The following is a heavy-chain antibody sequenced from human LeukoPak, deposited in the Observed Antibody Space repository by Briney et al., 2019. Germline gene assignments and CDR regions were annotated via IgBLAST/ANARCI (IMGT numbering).Heavy chain of an antibody. CDR3: ARETVTNHDAFDI. CDR2: ISHDGSNT. CDR1: GFTFSNHA. D-gene: IGHD4-11*01. Sequence: GRSLRLSCAASGFTFSNHAMHWVRQAPGKGLKWVAVISHDGSNTYYGDSVKGRFTISRDNSKNTLDLQMNSLRAEDTAVYYCARETVTNHDAFDIWGQGAMVTV. V-gene: IGHV3-30-3*01. J-gene: IGHJ3*02.